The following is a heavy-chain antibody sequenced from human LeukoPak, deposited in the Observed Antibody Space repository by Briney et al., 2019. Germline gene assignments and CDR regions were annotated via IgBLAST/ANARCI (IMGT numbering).Heavy chain of an antibody. J-gene: IGHJ2*01. CDR2: INHSGST. V-gene: IGHV4-34*01. CDR1: GGSFSGYY. D-gene: IGHD4-23*01. CDR3: ARGDAPPTTVVTPRWYFDL. Sequence: SETLSLTCAVYGGSFSGYYWSWIRQPPGKGLEWIGEINHSGSTNYNPSLKRRVTISVDTSKNQFSLKLSSVTAADTAVYYCARGDAPPTTVVTPRWYFDLWGRGTLVTVSS.